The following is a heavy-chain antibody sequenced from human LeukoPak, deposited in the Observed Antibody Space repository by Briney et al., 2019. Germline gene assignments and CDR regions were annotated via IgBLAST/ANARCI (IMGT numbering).Heavy chain of an antibody. J-gene: IGHJ4*02. CDR3: AKDSARYFDWRSFTDLGLDY. CDR2: ISYDGRHK. Sequence: AGKSLRLSCAASGFTFDSSGLHWVRQAPGKGLEWVAVISYDGRHKYYGDSVKGRFTISRDNSKNTLFLQMSSLRVEDTAVYYCAKDSARYFDWRSFTDLGLDYWGQGILVTVSS. CDR1: GFTFDSSG. V-gene: IGHV3-30*18. D-gene: IGHD3-9*01.